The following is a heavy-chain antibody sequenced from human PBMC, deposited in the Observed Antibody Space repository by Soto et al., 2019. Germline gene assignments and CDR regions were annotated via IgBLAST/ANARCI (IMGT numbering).Heavy chain of an antibody. V-gene: IGHV3-23*01. CDR2: ITGSGAGT. CDR1: GFTFSSYA. CDR3: AKVVAPAAEEYFQYCFDV. Sequence: GGSLRLSCAASGFTFSSYAMSWVRQAPGKGLEWVSAITGSGAGTYHADSVKGRFTISRDTSKNTLYLQMDGLRAEDTAVYYFAKVVAPAAEEYFQYCFDVWGQGTLVTVSS. D-gene: IGHD2-2*01. J-gene: IGHJ4*02.